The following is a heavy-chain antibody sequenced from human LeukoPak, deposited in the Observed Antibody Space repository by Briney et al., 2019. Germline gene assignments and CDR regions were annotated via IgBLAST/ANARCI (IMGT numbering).Heavy chain of an antibody. J-gene: IGHJ4*02. Sequence: PGGSLRLSCAASGFTFSNYGMHWVRQAPGKGLELVAFLRYDETIKYYANSVKGRFSISRDTSKNMLYLQMNSLRVEDTAVYYCAKDSANYCVDYWGQGTLVTVPS. CDR2: LRYDETIK. D-gene: IGHD1-26*01. CDR1: GFTFSNYG. V-gene: IGHV3-30*02. CDR3: AKDSANYCVDY.